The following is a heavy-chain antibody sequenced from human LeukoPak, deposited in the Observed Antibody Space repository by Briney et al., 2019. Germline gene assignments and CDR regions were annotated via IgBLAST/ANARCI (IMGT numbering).Heavy chain of an antibody. CDR3: ARHTSYGGNSAFGF. V-gene: IGHV4-59*08. CDR1: GGSISSHY. CDR2: IYYSGTT. J-gene: IGHJ4*02. D-gene: IGHD4-23*01. Sequence: LETLSLTCIVSGGSISSHYWCWIWQPPGQGLECFGYIYYSGTTNYHPSLRSRVTISVGTSRSQFSLKLSSVAAADTAAYYCARHTSYGGNSAFGFWGQGTLVTVSS.